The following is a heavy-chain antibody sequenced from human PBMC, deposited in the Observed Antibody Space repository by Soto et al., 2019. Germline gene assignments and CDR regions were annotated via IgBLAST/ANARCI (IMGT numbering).Heavy chain of an antibody. Sequence: QVQLQESGPGLVKPSGTLSLTCAVSGGSFSSSNWWNWVRQAPGKRLEWIGEIYHSGSTNYNPSLKSRVNISLDKSKSQFSLKLTSVPAADTAVYYCANAPTGYGGNSLDSWGQGTLVTVSS. CDR1: GGSFSSSNW. V-gene: IGHV4-4*02. CDR3: ANAPTGYGGNSLDS. D-gene: IGHD4-17*01. J-gene: IGHJ4*02. CDR2: IYHSGST.